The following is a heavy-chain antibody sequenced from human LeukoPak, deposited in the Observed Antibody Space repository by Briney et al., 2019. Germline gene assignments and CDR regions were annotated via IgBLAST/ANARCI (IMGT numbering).Heavy chain of an antibody. CDR3: ARMYYYDSSGYFP. CDR1: GGXISSGDYY. CDR2: IYYSGTT. J-gene: IGHJ5*02. Sequence: PSETLSLTCTVSGGXISSGDYYWSWIRQPPGKGLEWIGYIYYSGTTYYNSSLKSRVTISVDTSRNQFSLKLSSVTAADTAVYYCARMYYYDSSGYFPWGQGTLVTVSS. V-gene: IGHV4-30-4*01. D-gene: IGHD3-22*01.